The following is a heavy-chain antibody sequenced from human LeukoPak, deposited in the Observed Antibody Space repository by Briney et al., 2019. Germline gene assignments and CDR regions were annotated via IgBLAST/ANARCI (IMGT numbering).Heavy chain of an antibody. CDR2: IIPIFGTA. D-gene: IGHD5-24*01. J-gene: IGHJ4*02. CDR3: AGGIDGYNLVDY. V-gene: IGHV1-69*05. Sequence: SVKVSCKASGGTFSSYAISWVRQAPGQGLEWMGGIIPIFGTANYARKFQGRVTITTDESTSTAYMELSSLRSEDTAVYYCAGGIDGYNLVDYWGQGTLVTVSS. CDR1: GGTFSSYA.